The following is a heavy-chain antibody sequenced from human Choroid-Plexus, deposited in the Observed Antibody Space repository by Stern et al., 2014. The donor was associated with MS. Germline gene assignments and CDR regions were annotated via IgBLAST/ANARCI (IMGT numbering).Heavy chain of an antibody. J-gene: IGHJ5*02. CDR1: GFTFGSCA. Sequence: VQLEESGGVVVQPGRPLRLSCVASGFTFGSCAMHWVRQAPGKGLEWVGGVSHDGSYKYYADSVKGRFTISRDNSQNTLYMQMSSLRPEDTAVYYCAKDRQYLTYFFDHWGQVSLVTVSS. CDR3: AKDRQYLTYFFDH. D-gene: IGHD2/OR15-2a*01. CDR2: VSHDGSYK. V-gene: IGHV3-30*18.